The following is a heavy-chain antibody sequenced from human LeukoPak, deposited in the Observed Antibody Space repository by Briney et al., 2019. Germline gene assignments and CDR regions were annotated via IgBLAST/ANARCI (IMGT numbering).Heavy chain of an antibody. CDR3: ARESSYGASLRPKCFDP. D-gene: IGHD4-17*01. CDR1: GGTFNSYS. Sequence: ASVKVSCKASGGTFNSYSFSWVRQAPGQGLEWVRRIIPIIDIPKYAQKFQGRLTASADKSTTTVYMELSSLTSEDTAMYYCARESSYGASLRPKCFDPWGQGTLVTVSS. J-gene: IGHJ5*02. CDR2: IIPIIDIP. V-gene: IGHV1-69*04.